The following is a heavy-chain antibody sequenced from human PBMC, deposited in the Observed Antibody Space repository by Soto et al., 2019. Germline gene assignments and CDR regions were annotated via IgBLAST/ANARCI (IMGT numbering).Heavy chain of an antibody. V-gene: IGHV3-23*01. CDR2: ISGSGGNA. CDR3: AKDGASGSYRPSYSAGMHV. D-gene: IGHD1-26*01. CDR1: GFTFSGYA. Sequence: PGGPLRLCCTASGFTFSGYAMSWVRQAPGKVLEWVSTISGSGGNAYYADSVKGRFSISRDNSKNTLRLQMNNLRADDTAVYYCAKDGASGSYRPSYSAGMHVWAQGPTVTVSS. J-gene: IGHJ6*02.